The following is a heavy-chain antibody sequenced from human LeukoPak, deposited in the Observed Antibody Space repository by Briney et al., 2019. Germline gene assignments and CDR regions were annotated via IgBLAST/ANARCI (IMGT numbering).Heavy chain of an antibody. D-gene: IGHD2-15*01. Sequence: PSETLSLTCTVSGGSISSYYWSWIRQPPGKGLEWIGYIYYSGSTNYNPSLKSRVTISVDTSKNQFSLKLSSVTAADAAVYYCAKSVGPDKLHYYGMDVWGQGTTVTVSS. CDR3: AKSVGPDKLHYYGMDV. V-gene: IGHV4-59*01. CDR2: IYYSGST. CDR1: GGSISSYY. J-gene: IGHJ6*02.